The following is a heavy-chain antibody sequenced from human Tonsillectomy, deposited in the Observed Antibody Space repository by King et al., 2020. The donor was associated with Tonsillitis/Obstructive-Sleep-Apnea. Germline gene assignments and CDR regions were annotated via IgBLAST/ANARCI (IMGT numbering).Heavy chain of an antibody. Sequence: EVQLVESGGGLVQPGGSLRLSCAASGFTFSDHYMDWVRQAPGKGLEWVGRTRNKANRYTPKYAASVKGRFTISRDDSKNSLYLQMNSLKTEDTAVYYCARVSRLGPRYFDYWGQGTLVTVSS. CDR1: GFTFSDHY. V-gene: IGHV3-72*01. D-gene: IGHD6-19*01. CDR3: ARVSRLGPRYFDY. J-gene: IGHJ4*02. CDR2: TRNKANRYTP.